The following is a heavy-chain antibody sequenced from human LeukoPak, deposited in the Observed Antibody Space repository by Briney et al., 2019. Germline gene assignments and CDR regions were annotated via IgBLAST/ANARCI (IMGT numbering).Heavy chain of an antibody. CDR3: ARLGVRGVPALDY. V-gene: IGHV4-59*01. J-gene: IGHJ4*02. CDR1: GGSISSYY. Sequence: SETLSLTCTVSGGSISSYYWSWIRQPPGKGLEWIGYIYYSGSTNYNPSLKSRVTISVDTSKNQFSLKLNSVTAADTAVYYCARLGVRGVPALDYWGQGTLVTVSS. CDR2: IYYSGST. D-gene: IGHD3-10*01.